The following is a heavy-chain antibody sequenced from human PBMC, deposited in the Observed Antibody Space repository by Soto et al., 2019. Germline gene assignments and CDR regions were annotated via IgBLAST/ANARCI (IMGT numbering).Heavy chain of an antibody. V-gene: IGHV4-59*08. J-gene: IGHJ5*02. Sequence: QVQLQESGPGLVQPSETLSLTCTVSGGSITGYYWSWIRQPPGKGPEWIGNIHYSGSTNYNPSLKSRVTISVDTSKNQFSLSLSSVTAAETAVYYCARHSYYSNPLRFDPWGQGTLVTVSS. CDR2: IHYSGST. D-gene: IGHD4-4*01. CDR1: GGSITGYY. CDR3: ARHSYYSNPLRFDP.